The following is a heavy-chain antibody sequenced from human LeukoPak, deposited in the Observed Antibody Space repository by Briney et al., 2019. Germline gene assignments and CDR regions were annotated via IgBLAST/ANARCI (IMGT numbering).Heavy chain of an antibody. V-gene: IGHV3-30*04. Sequence: PGRSLRLSCAASGFTFSSYAMHWVRQPPGKGLEWVAAISYDGSNKYYADSVKGRFTISRDNSKNTLYLQMNSLRAEDTAVYYCARGSKSYGDYIRSRIHYFDYWGQGTLVTVSS. D-gene: IGHD4-17*01. CDR3: ARGSKSYGDYIRSRIHYFDY. J-gene: IGHJ4*02. CDR2: ISYDGSNK. CDR1: GFTFSSYA.